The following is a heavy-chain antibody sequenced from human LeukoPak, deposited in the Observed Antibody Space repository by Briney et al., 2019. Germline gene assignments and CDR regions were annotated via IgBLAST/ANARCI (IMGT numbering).Heavy chain of an antibody. D-gene: IGHD1-26*01. CDR3: ARRVVGTTTSAFDI. CDR2: IYYSGST. V-gene: IGHV4-59*01. Sequence: PSETLSLTCTVSGGSISNYYWSWIRQPPGKGLEWIRYIYYSGSTNYNPSLKSRVSISVDTSKNQFSLKLSSVTAADTAVYYCARRVVGTTTSAFDIWGQGTMVTVSS. J-gene: IGHJ3*02. CDR1: GGSISNYY.